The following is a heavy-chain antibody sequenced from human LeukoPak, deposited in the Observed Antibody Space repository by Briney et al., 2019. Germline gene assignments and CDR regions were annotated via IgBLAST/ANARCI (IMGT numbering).Heavy chain of an antibody. CDR2: IYYSGST. CDR3: ASLDYDILTGYYRAFDY. D-gene: IGHD3-9*01. J-gene: IGHJ4*02. V-gene: IGHV4-59*08. Sequence: SETLSLTCTVSGGSISSYYWSWIWQPPGKGLEWIGYIYYSGSTNYNPSLKSRVTISVDTSKNQFSLKLSSVTAADTAVYYCASLDYDILTGYYRAFDYWGQGTLVTVSS. CDR1: GGSISSYY.